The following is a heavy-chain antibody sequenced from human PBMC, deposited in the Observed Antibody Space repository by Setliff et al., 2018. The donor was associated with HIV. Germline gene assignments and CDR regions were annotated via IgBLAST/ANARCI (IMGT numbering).Heavy chain of an antibody. J-gene: IGHJ5*02. CDR3: ARSYCGADCSLVADTNWFDP. V-gene: IGHV4-39*01. CDR1: GGSISSSSYY. D-gene: IGHD2-21*01. Sequence: PSETLSLTCTVSGGSISSSSYYWGWIRQPPGKGLDWIGSIYYSGNTYYNPSLKSRVTISVAKNQFSLKLSSVTAADSAMYYCARSYCGADCSLVADTNWFDPWGQGTLVTVSS. CDR2: IYYSGNT.